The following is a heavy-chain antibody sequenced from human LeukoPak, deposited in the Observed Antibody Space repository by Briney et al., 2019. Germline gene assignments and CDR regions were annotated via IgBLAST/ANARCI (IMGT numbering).Heavy chain of an antibody. J-gene: IGHJ6*03. CDR2: IYSGDSDT. D-gene: IGHD3-3*01. V-gene: IGHV5-51*01. CDR3: ARHVTDFWSGYYRYYYYYYMDV. Sequence: GESLQISCKASGYSFTSYWIGCLRQMPAKNLQWMMIIYSGDSDTRYSPSFQGQVTISADKSISTAYLQWSTLKASDTAMYYCARHVTDFWSGYYRYYYYYYMDVWGKGTTVTVSS. CDR1: GYSFTSYW.